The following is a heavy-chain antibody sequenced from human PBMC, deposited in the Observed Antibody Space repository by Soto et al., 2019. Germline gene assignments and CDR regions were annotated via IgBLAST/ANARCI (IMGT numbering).Heavy chain of an antibody. Sequence: SETLSLICSVSGGSISSGYYYWSWIRRPPGKGLEWIGNIYYSGSTYYNPSLKSRVTISVDTSKNQFSLKLSSVTAADTAVYYCAREGIVSPAFDIWGQGTMVTVSS. CDR3: AREGIVSPAFDI. D-gene: IGHD2-21*01. CDR2: IYYSGST. J-gene: IGHJ3*02. CDR1: GGSISSGYYY. V-gene: IGHV4-30-4*01.